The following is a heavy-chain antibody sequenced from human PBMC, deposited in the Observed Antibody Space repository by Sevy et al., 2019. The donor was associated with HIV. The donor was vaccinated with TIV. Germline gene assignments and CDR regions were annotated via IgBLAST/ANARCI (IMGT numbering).Heavy chain of an antibody. CDR1: GGSISSYY. V-gene: IGHV4-59*01. J-gene: IGHJ6*02. CDR3: ARGGGRTDWGMDV. D-gene: IGHD1-1*01. Sequence: SETLSLTCTVSGGSISSYYWSWIRQPPGKGLEWIGYISYSGSTNDNPSLRIRVTISIDTSKNQFSLRLSSVGAAGTAGYYCARGGGRTDWGMDVWGPGTTVTVSS. CDR2: ISYSGST.